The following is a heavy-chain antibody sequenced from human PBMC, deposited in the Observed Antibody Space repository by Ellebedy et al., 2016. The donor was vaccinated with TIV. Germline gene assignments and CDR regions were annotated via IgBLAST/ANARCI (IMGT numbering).Heavy chain of an antibody. CDR1: GFTFSSYG. D-gene: IGHD3-10*01. Sequence: GESLKISCAASGFTFSSYGMHWVRQAPGKGLEWVAVIWYDGSNKYYADSVKGRFTISRDNSKNTLYLQMNSLRAEDTAVYYCARVNSAMVRGVIDYWGQGTLVTVSS. CDR2: IWYDGSNK. J-gene: IGHJ4*02. CDR3: ARVNSAMVRGVIDY. V-gene: IGHV3-33*01.